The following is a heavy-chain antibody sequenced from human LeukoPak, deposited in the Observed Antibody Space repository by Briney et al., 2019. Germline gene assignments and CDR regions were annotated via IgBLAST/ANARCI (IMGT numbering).Heavy chain of an antibody. D-gene: IGHD1-26*01. V-gene: IGHV4-34*01. J-gene: IGHJ3*02. CDR1: GGSFSGYY. Sequence: TSETLSLTCAVYGGSFSGYYWSWIRQPPGKGLEWIGEINHSGSTNYNPSLKSRVTISVDTSKNQFSLKLSSATAADTAVYYCARLGAPISCGSYYLGRFAFDIWGQGTMVTVSS. CDR3: ARLGAPISCGSYYLGRFAFDI. CDR2: INHSGST.